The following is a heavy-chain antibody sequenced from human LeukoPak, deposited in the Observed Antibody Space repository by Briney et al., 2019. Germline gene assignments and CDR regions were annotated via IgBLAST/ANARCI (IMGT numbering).Heavy chain of an antibody. CDR2: IYYSGST. V-gene: IGHV4-39*07. Sequence: SETLSLTCTVSGGSISSSSYYWGWLRQPPGKGLEWIGSIYYSGSTYYNPSLKSRVTISVDTSKNQFSLKLSSVTAADTAVYYCARSNYYDSSGYLIWGQGTLVTVSS. D-gene: IGHD3-22*01. CDR1: GGSISSSSYY. CDR3: ARSNYYDSSGYLI. J-gene: IGHJ4*02.